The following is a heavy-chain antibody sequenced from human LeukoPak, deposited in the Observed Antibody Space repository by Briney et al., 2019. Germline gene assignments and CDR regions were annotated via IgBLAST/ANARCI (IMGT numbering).Heavy chain of an antibody. J-gene: IGHJ4*02. CDR1: GGSTSSTTYY. CDR2: MSYRGTT. D-gene: IGHD5-12*01. Sequence: PSETLSLTCTVSGGSTSSTTYYWGWIRQPPGKGLEWIGSMSYRGTTYYNPSLKSRVTISVDTSKNQFSLKLSSVTAADTAMYYCARVRRDIVATIPPYFDYWGQGTLVTVSS. CDR3: ARVRRDIVATIPPYFDY. V-gene: IGHV4-39*07.